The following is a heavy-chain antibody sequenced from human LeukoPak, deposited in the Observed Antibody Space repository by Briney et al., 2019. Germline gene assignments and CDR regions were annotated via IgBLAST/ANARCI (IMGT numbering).Heavy chain of an antibody. V-gene: IGHV3-21*01. Sequence: GGSLRLSCAASGFTFSSYSMNWVRQAPGKGLEWVSSITSSSSYIYYADSVKGRFTISRDNAKNSLYLQVNSLGAEDTAVYYCARDFGWFGEFNWFDPWGQGTLVTVSS. CDR3: ARDFGWFGEFNWFDP. D-gene: IGHD3-10*01. CDR2: ITSSSSYI. J-gene: IGHJ5*02. CDR1: GFTFSSYS.